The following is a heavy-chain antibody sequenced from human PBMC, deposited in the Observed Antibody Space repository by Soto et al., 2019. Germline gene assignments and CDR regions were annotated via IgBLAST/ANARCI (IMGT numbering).Heavy chain of an antibody. CDR1: GFTFSSYG. D-gene: IGHD4-17*01. V-gene: IGHV3-30*18. J-gene: IGHJ4*02. CDR2: ISYDGSNK. CDR3: AKALSMTTVTHFDY. Sequence: PGGSLRLSCAASGFTFSSYGMHWVRQAPGKGLEWVAVISYDGSNKYYADSVKGRFTISRDNSKNTLYLQMNSLRAEDTAVYYCAKALSMTTVTHFDYWGQGTLVTVSS.